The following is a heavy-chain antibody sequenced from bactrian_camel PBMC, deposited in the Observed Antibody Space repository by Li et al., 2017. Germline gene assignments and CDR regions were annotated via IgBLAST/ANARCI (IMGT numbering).Heavy chain of an antibody. CDR2: ISAGGGAA. Sequence: HVQLVESGGGSVQAGGSLRLSCAANGFTISKFRMAWVRQAPGKGLEWVSTISAGGGAANYADSTKGRFTISLDNAKNTVHLQMNSLKPEDTGMYYCVTQYAFDSVPYFASWGQGTQVTVS. CDR1: GFTISKFR. CDR3: VTQYAFDSVPYFAS. D-gene: IGHD1*01. J-gene: IGHJ6*01. V-gene: IGHV3S26*01.